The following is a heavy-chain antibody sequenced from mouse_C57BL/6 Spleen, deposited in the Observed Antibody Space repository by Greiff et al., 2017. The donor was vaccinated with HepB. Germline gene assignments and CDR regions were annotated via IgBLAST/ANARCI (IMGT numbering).Heavy chain of an antibody. CDR2: ISSGGDYI. D-gene: IGHD1-1*01. V-gene: IGHV5-9-1*02. Sequence: EVKLQESGEGLVKPGGSLKLSCAASGFTFSSYAMSWVRQTPEKRLEWVAYISSGGDYIYYADTVKGRFTISRDNARNTLYLQMSSLKSEDTAMYYCTRNPYYYGSRGPYAMDYWGQGTSVTVSS. CDR3: TRNPYYYGSRGPYAMDY. J-gene: IGHJ4*01. CDR1: GFTFSSYA.